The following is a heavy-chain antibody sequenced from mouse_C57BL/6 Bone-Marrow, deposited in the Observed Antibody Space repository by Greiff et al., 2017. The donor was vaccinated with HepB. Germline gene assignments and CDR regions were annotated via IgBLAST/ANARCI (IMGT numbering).Heavy chain of an antibody. V-gene: IGHV1-19*01. Sequence: EVKLVESGPVLVKPGASVKMSCKASGYTFTDYYMNWVKQSHGKSLEWIGVINPYNGGTSYNQKFKGKATLTVDKSSSTAYMELNSLTSEDSAVYYCAPWLAYWGQGTLVTVSA. CDR1: GYTFTDYY. CDR2: INPYNGGT. J-gene: IGHJ3*01. CDR3: APWLAY.